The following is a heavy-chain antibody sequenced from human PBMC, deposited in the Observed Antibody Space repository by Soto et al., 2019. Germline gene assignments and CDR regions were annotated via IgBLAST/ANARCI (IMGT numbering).Heavy chain of an antibody. V-gene: IGHV3-11*06. CDR2: ISSSSSYT. J-gene: IGHJ4*02. Sequence: GGSLRLSCAASGFTFSDYYMSWIRQAPGKGLEWVSYISSSSSYTNYADSVKGRFTISRDNAKNSLYLQMNSLRAEDTAVYYCARATSIWGVVVTAIQYYFDYWGQGTLVTVSS. CDR3: ARATSIWGVVVTAIQYYFDY. CDR1: GFTFSDYY. D-gene: IGHD2-21*02.